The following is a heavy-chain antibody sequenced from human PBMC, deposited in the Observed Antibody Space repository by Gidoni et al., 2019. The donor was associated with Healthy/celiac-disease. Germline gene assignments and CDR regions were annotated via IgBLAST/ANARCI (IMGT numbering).Heavy chain of an antibody. V-gene: IGHV3-30*18. CDR1: GFTFSSYG. D-gene: IGHD5-12*01. CDR2: ISYDGSNK. Sequence: QVQLVESGGGVVQPGRSLRLSCAASGFTFSSYGMHWVRQAPGKGLEWVAVISYDGSNKYYADSVKGRFTISRDNSKNTLYLQMNSLRAEDTAVYYCAKVGYSGYDYYYYGMDVWGQGTTVTVSS. CDR3: AKVGYSGYDYYYYGMDV. J-gene: IGHJ6*02.